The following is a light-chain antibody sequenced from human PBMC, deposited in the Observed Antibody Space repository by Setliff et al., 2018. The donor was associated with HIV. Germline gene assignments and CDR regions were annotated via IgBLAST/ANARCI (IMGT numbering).Light chain of an antibody. CDR3: SSYTSSSTHVV. V-gene: IGLV2-14*01. CDR1: SGDVGFYNF. J-gene: IGLJ2*01. CDR2: EVS. Sequence: QSVLTQPASVSGSPGQSITISCTGTSGDVGFYNFVSWYQLHPGKAPKLIIYEVSNRPSGVSNRFSASKSGNTASLTISGLQAEDEADYYCSSYTSSSTHVVFGGGTKVTVL.